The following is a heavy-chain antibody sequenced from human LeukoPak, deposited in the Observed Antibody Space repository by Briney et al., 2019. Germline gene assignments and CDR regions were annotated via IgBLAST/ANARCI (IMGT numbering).Heavy chain of an antibody. CDR2: ISPYNGNT. CDR3: ARDQYDYTWGSYRPYFDS. J-gene: IGHJ4*02. Sequence: ASAKVSCKASGYTFTSSGISWVRQAPGQGLEWMGSISPYNGNTKYTERLQGRVIMTTDTSTRTAYMELRSLRSDDTAVFYCARDQYDYTWGSYRPYFDSWGQGTLVTVSS. D-gene: IGHD3-16*02. V-gene: IGHV1-18*04. CDR1: GYTFTSSG.